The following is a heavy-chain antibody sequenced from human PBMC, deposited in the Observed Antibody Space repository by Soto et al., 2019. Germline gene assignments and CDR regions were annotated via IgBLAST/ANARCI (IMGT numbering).Heavy chain of an antibody. Sequence: GGSLRLSCAASGFPFSIYGMHWVRQSPGKGLEGVAVISYDGSNKYYADSVKGRFTISRDNSKNTLYLQMNSLRAEDTAVYYCATGIVVVPAAISPDYGLDVWGKGPRVPDSS. CDR3: ATGIVVVPAAISPDYGLDV. CDR1: GFPFSIYG. CDR2: ISYDGSNK. D-gene: IGHD2-2*01. J-gene: IGHJ6*04. V-gene: IGHV3-30*03.